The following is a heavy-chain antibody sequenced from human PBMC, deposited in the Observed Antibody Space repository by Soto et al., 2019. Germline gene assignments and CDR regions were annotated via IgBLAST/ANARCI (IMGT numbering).Heavy chain of an antibody. CDR3: AKDLIWGDGYEDPDY. D-gene: IGHD5-12*01. CDR2: IYAAGGSK. J-gene: IGHJ4*02. V-gene: IGHV3-23*01. Sequence: EVQLLESGGGLVQPGGSLRLSCAASGFVFSNYAMFWFRQAPGRGLEWVSTIYAAGGSKYYAGSVKGRFTVSRDNSRDTLFLQMDSLRVEDTAIYFCAKDLIWGDGYEDPDYWGQGTLVTVSS. CDR1: GFVFSNYA.